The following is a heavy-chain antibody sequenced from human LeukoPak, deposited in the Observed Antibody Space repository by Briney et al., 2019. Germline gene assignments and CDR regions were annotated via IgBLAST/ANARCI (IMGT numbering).Heavy chain of an antibody. CDR1: GFTFSSYA. J-gene: IGHJ6*03. V-gene: IGHV3-23*01. D-gene: IGHD2-15*01. CDR2: ISESGGTI. CDR3: ARGRYCSGGSCFTGRYYYYMDV. Sequence: GGSLRLSCAASGFTFSSYAMNWVRQGPGKGLEWVSGISESGGTIYYADSVKGRFTISRDNSKNTLYLQMNSLTVDDTAVYYCARGRYCSGGSCFTGRYYYYMDVWGKGTKVTVSS.